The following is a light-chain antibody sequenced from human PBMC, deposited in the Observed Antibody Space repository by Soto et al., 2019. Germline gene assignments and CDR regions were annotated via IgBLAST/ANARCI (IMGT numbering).Light chain of an antibody. CDR1: NNDVGFYNY. CDR3: NSYAGGLVL. J-gene: IGLJ2*01. Sequence: QSALTQPRSVSGSPGQSVTISCTGTNNDVGFYNYVSWYQQQLGKAPKLLIYDVNKRPSGVPPRFSGSTSANTASLTISGLQAADEADYYCNSYAGGLVLFGGGTKVTVL. V-gene: IGLV2-11*01. CDR2: DVN.